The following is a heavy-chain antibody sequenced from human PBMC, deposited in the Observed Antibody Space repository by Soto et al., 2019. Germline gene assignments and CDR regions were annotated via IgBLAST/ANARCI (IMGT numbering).Heavy chain of an antibody. V-gene: IGHV1-2*02. CDR1: GYTFTGYY. J-gene: IGHJ6*02. CDR2: INPNSGGT. D-gene: IGHD3-16*01. Sequence: ASVKVSCKASGYTFTGYYMHWVRQAPGQGLEWMGWINPNSGGTNYAQKFQGRVTMTRDTSISTAYMELSRLRSDDTAVYYYDTWVLGYYYGMDVWGQGTTVTVSS. CDR3: DTWVLGYYYGMDV.